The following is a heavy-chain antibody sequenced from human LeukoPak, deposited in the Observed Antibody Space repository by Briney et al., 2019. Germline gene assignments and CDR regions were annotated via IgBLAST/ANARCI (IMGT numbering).Heavy chain of an antibody. CDR1: GGSFSGYY. Sequence: PSETLSLTCAVYGGSFSGYYWSWIRQPPGKGLEWIGEINHSGSTNYNPSLTSRVTISVDTSKNQFSLKLSSVTAADTAVYYCARVQYSSSSRDYWGQGTLVTVSS. D-gene: IGHD6-6*01. CDR3: ARVQYSSSSRDY. CDR2: INHSGST. J-gene: IGHJ4*02. V-gene: IGHV4-34*01.